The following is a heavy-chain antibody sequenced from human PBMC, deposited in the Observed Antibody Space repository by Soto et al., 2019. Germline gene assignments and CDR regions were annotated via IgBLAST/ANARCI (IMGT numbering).Heavy chain of an antibody. D-gene: IGHD6-19*01. J-gene: IGHJ4*02. CDR1: GFSLSTSGVG. Sequence: QITLKESGPTLVKPTQTLTLTCTFSGFSLSTSGVGVGWIRQPPGKALEWLALIYWDDDKRYSPSLKSRLTITKDTSKNQVVLTITNMDPVDTATYYSAHRRIAVAGSYFDYWGQGTLVTVSS. CDR3: AHRRIAVAGSYFDY. V-gene: IGHV2-5*02. CDR2: IYWDDDK.